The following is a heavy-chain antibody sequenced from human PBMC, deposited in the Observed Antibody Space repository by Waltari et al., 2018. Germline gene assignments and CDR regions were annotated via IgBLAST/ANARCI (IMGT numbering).Heavy chain of an antibody. CDR3: ATEPQISGSFRNTDFDY. J-gene: IGHJ4*02. CDR1: GFTFSSYS. Sequence: EVQLVESGGGLVKPGGSLRLSCAASGFTFSSYSMNWVRPAPGKGLEWVSSISSSSNYIYYGDSVKGRFTISRDNAKNSVYLQMNSLRAEDTAVYYCATEPQISGSFRNTDFDYWGQGTLVTVSS. CDR2: ISSSSNYI. V-gene: IGHV3-21*01. D-gene: IGHD3-10*01.